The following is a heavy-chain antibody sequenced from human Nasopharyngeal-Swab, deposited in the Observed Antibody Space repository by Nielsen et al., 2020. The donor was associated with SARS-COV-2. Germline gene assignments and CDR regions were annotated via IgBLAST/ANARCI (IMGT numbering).Heavy chain of an antibody. CDR2: IYHSGST. Sequence: ESLKISCTVSGGSISSYYWGWIRQPPGKGLEWIGSIYHSGSTYYNPSLKSRVTISVDTSKNQFSLKLSSVTAADTAVYYCARHCGDYGDYARFDPWGQGTLVTVSS. CDR1: GGSISSYY. V-gene: IGHV4-38-2*02. CDR3: ARHCGDYGDYARFDP. J-gene: IGHJ5*02. D-gene: IGHD4-17*01.